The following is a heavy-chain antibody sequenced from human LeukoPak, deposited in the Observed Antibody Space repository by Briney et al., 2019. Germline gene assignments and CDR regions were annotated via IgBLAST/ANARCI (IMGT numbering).Heavy chain of an antibody. D-gene: IGHD5-18*01. Sequence: ASVKVSCKASGYTFTGYYMHWVRQAPGQGLEWMGWINPNSGGTNYAQKFQGRVTMTRDTSISTAYMELSRLRSDGTAVYYCARDNTELMWIQPYFDYWGQGTLVTVSS. V-gene: IGHV1-2*02. CDR2: INPNSGGT. CDR1: GYTFTGYY. J-gene: IGHJ4*02. CDR3: ARDNTELMWIQPYFDY.